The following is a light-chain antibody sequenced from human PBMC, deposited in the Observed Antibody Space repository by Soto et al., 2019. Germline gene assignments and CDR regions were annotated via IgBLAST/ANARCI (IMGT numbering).Light chain of an antibody. CDR2: DAS. CDR3: QQYASSPLT. V-gene: IGKV3-20*01. Sequence: EIELTQSPGTLSLYPGERATLSCRASQSVSSSYLAWYQQKPGQAPRLLIYDASSRATGIPDRFSGSGSGTDFTLTISRLQPEDFAVYYCQQYASSPLTFGGGTKVELK. J-gene: IGKJ4*01. CDR1: QSVSSSY.